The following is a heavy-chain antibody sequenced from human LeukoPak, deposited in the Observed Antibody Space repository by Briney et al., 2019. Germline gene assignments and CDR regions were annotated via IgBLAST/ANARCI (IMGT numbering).Heavy chain of an antibody. CDR3: ARASYWYLRWFDP. CDR2: IIPILGIA. J-gene: IGHJ5*02. CDR1: KGTFDSYG. D-gene: IGHD4-23*01. V-gene: IGHV1-69*04. Sequence: SVKVSCKAPKGTFDSYGISWVRQAPGQGLGWMGRIIPILGIANYAQKFQGRVTITADKSTSTAYMELSSLRSEDTAVYYCARASYWYLRWFDPWGQGTLVTVSS.